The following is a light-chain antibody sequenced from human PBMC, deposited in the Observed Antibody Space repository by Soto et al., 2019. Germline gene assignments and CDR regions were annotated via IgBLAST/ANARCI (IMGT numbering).Light chain of an antibody. Sequence: QSVLTQPASVSGSPGQSITISCTGTSSDVGGYRFVSWYQHHPGEAPELIIYEVSNRPSGVSSRFSGSKSGNTASLTISGLQAEDESLYYCSSKSSGSTPMLFGGGTKLTVL. V-gene: IGLV2-14*01. J-gene: IGLJ3*02. CDR2: EVS. CDR3: SSKSSGSTPML. CDR1: SSDVGGYRF.